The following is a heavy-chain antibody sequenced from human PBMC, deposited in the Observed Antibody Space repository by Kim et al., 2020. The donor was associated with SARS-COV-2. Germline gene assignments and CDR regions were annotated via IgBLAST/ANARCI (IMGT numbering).Heavy chain of an antibody. Sequence: SVKVSCKASGGTFSSYAISWVRQAPGQGLEWMGGSIPIFGTANYAQKFQGRVTITADESTSTAYMELSSLRSEDTAVYYCARDGGSSGWSYFDYWGQGTLGTVSS. CDR1: GGTFSSYA. D-gene: IGHD6-19*01. J-gene: IGHJ4*02. CDR3: ARDGGSSGWSYFDY. CDR2: SIPIFGTA. V-gene: IGHV1-69*13.